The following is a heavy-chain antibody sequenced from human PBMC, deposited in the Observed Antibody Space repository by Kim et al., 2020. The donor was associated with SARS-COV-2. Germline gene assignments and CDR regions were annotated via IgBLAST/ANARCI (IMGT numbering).Heavy chain of an antibody. CDR3: ARRYASGNYPFSY. J-gene: IGHJ4*02. V-gene: IGHV4-34*01. D-gene: IGHD3-10*01. CDR1: GGSFSGYY. CDR2: INHSGST. Sequence: SETLSLTCAVYGGSFSGYYWSWIRQPPGKGLEWIGEINHSGSTNYNPSLKSRVTISVDTSKNQFSLRLSSVTAADTSVYYCARRYASGNYPFSYWVQGT.